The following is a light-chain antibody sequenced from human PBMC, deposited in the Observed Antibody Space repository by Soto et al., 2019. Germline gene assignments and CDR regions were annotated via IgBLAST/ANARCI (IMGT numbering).Light chain of an antibody. J-gene: IGLJ2*01. CDR2: SNN. Sequence: QLVLTQPPSASGTPGQRVTISCSGSSSNIGSNTVNWYQQLPGTAPKLLIYSNNQRPSGVPDRFSGSKSGSSASLAISGLQSEDEADYYCEAWDDSLNGPDVVFGGGTKLTVL. CDR3: EAWDDSLNGPDVV. V-gene: IGLV1-44*01. CDR1: SSNIGSNT.